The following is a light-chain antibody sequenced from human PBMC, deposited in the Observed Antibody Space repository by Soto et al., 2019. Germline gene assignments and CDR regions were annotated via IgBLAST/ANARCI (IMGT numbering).Light chain of an antibody. V-gene: IGKV3-20*01. CDR1: QSVSSSY. CDR2: GAS. Sequence: EIVLTQSPGTLSLSPGERATLSCRASQSVSSSYLAWFQQKPGQAPRLLISGASSRATGIPDRFSGSGSGTDFTLTISRLEPEDFAVYYCQKYGSSPPYTFGQGTKLKIK. J-gene: IGKJ2*01. CDR3: QKYGSSPPYT.